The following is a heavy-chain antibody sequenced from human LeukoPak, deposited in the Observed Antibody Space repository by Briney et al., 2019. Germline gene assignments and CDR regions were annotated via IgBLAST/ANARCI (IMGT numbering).Heavy chain of an antibody. CDR3: ARGREQQLVRGDYYYGMDV. CDR2: INHSGST. CDR1: GGSFSGYY. D-gene: IGHD6-13*01. J-gene: IGHJ6*02. V-gene: IGHV4-34*01. Sequence: PSETLSLTCAVYGGSFSGYYWRWLRHPPGKGLEWLGEINHSGSTNYNPSLKSRVTISVDTSKNQFSLKLNSVTAADTAVYYCARGREQQLVRGDYYYGMDVWGQGTTVTVSS.